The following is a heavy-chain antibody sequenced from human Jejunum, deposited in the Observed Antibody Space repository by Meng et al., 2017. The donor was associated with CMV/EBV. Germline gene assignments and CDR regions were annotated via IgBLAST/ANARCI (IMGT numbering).Heavy chain of an antibody. CDR2: ITDDGTT. Sequence: EVHVVESRGVPVRRGGVPCLSCAASGFNFRNYWMHCVPQELGKGPLWVSRITDDGTTNYADFVQGRFTISRDNDKNTAYLQMNSLRAEDTGIYYCTGLDYWGQGTLVTVSS. V-gene: IGHV3-74*01. CDR1: GFNFRNYW. J-gene: IGHJ4*02. CDR3: TGLDY.